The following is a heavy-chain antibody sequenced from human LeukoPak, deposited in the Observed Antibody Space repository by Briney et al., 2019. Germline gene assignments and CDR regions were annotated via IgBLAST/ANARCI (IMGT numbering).Heavy chain of an antibody. V-gene: IGHV4-39*07. CDR3: ARVGGLPFDY. J-gene: IGHJ4*02. CDR2: IYYSGST. D-gene: IGHD2-15*01. Sequence: SETLSLTCTVSGGSISSSSYYWGWIRQPPGKGLEWIGSIYYSGSTYYNPSLKSRVTISVDTSKNQFSLKLSSVTAADTAVYYCARVGGLPFDYWGQGTLVTVSS. CDR1: GGSISSSSYY.